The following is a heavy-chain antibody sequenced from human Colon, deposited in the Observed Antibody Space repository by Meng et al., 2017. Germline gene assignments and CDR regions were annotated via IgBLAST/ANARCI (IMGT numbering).Heavy chain of an antibody. J-gene: IGHJ4*02. D-gene: IGHD1-26*01. CDR1: GDSFNSPDYS. CDR2: LYYSGST. V-gene: IGHV4-30-4*01. Sequence: GHRQTSGHSTAKPSQTSSLIGTVSGDSFNSPDYSWCWISQPPAKGLEWMGYLYYSGSTYYNPSLKSRVSISGDTSNKQFSLKLTSATAADTAVYYCARSPYSGSALPFFDYWGQGSLVTVSS. CDR3: ARSPYSGSALPFFDY.